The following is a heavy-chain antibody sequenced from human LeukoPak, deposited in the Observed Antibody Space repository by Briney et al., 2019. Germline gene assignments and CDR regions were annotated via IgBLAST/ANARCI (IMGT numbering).Heavy chain of an antibody. V-gene: IGHV2-5*02. CDR2: IYWDDDK. D-gene: IGHD2-15*01. Sequence: SGPTLVKPPQTFTLTCTFSGFSLSTSGVGVGWIRQPPGKALEWLALIYWDDDKRYSPSLKSRLTITKDTSRNQVVLTMTNMDPVDTATYYCAHSLYCSGGSCYSSAHYYFDYWGQGTLVTVSS. CDR1: GFSLSTSGVG. CDR3: AHSLYCSGGSCYSSAHYYFDY. J-gene: IGHJ4*02.